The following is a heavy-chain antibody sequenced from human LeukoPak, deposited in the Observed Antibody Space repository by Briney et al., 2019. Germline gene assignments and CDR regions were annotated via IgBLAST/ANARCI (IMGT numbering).Heavy chain of an antibody. CDR3: ARDSSSWYNFDY. V-gene: IGHV3-21*01. CDR1: GFIFGDFA. J-gene: IGHJ4*02. D-gene: IGHD6-13*01. Sequence: GGSLRLSCTASGFIFGDFAMSWVRQAPGKGLEWVSSISSRSSDIYYADSMKGRFTISRDNAKNSLYLQMNNLRAEDTAVYYCARDSSSWYNFDYWGQGTLVTVSS. CDR2: ISSRSSDI.